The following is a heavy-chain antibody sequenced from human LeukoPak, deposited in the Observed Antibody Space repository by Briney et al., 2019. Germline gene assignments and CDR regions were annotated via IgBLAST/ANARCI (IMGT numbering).Heavy chain of an antibody. CDR2: MNHNSGNT. J-gene: IGHJ4*02. CDR1: GYTFTSYD. Sequence: ASVKVSCKASGYTFTSYDINWVRQATGQGLEWMGWMNHNSGNTGYAQKFQGRVTMTRTTSISTAYMELSSLRSEDTAVYYCARGRGGSYYFDYWGQGTLVTVSS. CDR3: ARGRGGSYYFDY. V-gene: IGHV1-8*01. D-gene: IGHD1-26*01.